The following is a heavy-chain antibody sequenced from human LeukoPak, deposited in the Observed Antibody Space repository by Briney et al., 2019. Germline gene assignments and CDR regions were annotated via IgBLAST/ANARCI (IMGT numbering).Heavy chain of an antibody. D-gene: IGHD2-2*02. J-gene: IGHJ3*02. CDR2: MNPNSGNT. Sequence: GASVKVSCKASGYTFTSYDINWVRQATGQGLEWMGWMNPNSGNTGYAQKFQGRVTITRNTSISTAYMELSSLRSEDTAVYYCAMREVLYSGGPNAFDIWGQGTMVTVSS. V-gene: IGHV1-8*03. CDR1: GYTFTSYD. CDR3: AMREVLYSGGPNAFDI.